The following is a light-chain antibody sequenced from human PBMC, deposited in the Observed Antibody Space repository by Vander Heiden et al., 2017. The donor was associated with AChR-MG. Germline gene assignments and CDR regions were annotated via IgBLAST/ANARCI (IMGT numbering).Light chain of an antibody. CDR1: QSLLYTNGYNY. Sequence: DNVMTQSPLPLPVTPGEPASISCRSSQSLLYTNGYNYLDWYLQKPGQSPHLLIYLGSNRASGVPHRFSGSGSGTDFTLKISRVEAEDVGVYYCMQALQTPYTFGQGTKLEIK. CDR2: LGS. J-gene: IGKJ2*01. CDR3: MQALQTPYT. V-gene: IGKV2-28*01.